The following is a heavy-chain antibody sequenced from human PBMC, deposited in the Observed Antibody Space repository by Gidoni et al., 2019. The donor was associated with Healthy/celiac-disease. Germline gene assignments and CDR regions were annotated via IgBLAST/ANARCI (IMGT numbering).Heavy chain of an antibody. J-gene: IGHJ6*02. Sequence: EVQLVQSGAEVKQPGESLKSSCKCSGYSFTSYWIGWGRQMPGKGLEWMGIIYPGDSDTRYSPSFQGQVTISADNSISTAYLQWSSLKASDTAMYYCASSIAVAGYYYYGMDVWGQGTTVTVSS. CDR3: ASSIAVAGYYYYGMDV. V-gene: IGHV5-51*01. CDR2: IYPGDSDT. D-gene: IGHD6-19*01. CDR1: GYSFTSYW.